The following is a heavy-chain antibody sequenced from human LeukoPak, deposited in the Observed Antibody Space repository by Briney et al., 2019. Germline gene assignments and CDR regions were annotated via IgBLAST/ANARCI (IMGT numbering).Heavy chain of an antibody. CDR3: ARYFHVRLYDIGGYSY. V-gene: IGHV3-48*01. CDR1: EFIFSSYS. CDR2: ISSSSSTI. J-gene: IGHJ4*02. Sequence: GGSLRLSCAASEFIFSSYSMNWVRQTPGKGLEWVSYISSSSSTIYYADSVKGRFTISRDNAKNSLYLQMISLRAEDTAVYYCARYFHVRLYDIGGYSYWGQGTLVTVSS. D-gene: IGHD3-22*01.